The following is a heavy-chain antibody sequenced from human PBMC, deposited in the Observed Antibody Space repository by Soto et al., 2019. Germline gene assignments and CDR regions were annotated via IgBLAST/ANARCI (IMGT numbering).Heavy chain of an antibody. Sequence: SETLSLTCTVSGGPIRSYYWSWIRQSPGKGLEWIGDIFHSGKTSYNPSLKRRVTISVDTSKNQFSLKLSSVTAADTAVYYCARETSYELWSGSHYWGQGTLVTVSS. CDR2: IFHSGKT. D-gene: IGHD3-3*01. CDR1: GGPIRSYY. J-gene: IGHJ4*02. CDR3: ARETSYELWSGSHY. V-gene: IGHV4-59*01.